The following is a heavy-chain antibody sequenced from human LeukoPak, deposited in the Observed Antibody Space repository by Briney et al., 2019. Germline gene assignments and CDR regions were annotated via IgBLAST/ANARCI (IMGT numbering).Heavy chain of an antibody. CDR2: IYYSGST. D-gene: IGHD3-3*01. V-gene: IGHV4-59*08. CDR1: GGSISSYY. CDR3: ARRFYDFWSGYYSAFDI. J-gene: IGHJ3*02. Sequence: SEILSLTCTVSGGSISSYYWSWIRQPPGKGLEWIGYIYYSGSTNYNPSLKSRVTISVDTSKNQFSLKLSSVTAADTAVYYCARRFYDFWSGYYSAFDIWGQGTMVTVSS.